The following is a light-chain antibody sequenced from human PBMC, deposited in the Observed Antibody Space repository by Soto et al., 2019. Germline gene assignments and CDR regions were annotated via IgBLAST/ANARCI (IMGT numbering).Light chain of an antibody. CDR1: SSDVGAYNY. CDR3: SLSAGTNNLLYV. Sequence: QSVLTQPPSASGSPGQSVTFSCSGTSSDVGAYNYVSWYQQHPGKAPRLLIYEVSQRPSGVPDRFSGSKSANTASLTVSGLQPEDQADYYCSLSAGTNNLLYVFGTGTKVTVL. V-gene: IGLV2-8*01. CDR2: EVS. J-gene: IGLJ1*01.